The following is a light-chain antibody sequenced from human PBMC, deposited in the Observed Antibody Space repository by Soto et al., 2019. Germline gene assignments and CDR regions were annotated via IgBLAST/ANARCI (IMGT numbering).Light chain of an antibody. CDR2: GAS. J-gene: IGKJ4*01. V-gene: IGKV3-15*01. Sequence: EIVMTQSPATLSVSPGERATLSCRASQSVSSNLAWYQQKPGQAPRLLIYGASTRATGFPARFSGSGSGTEFTLTISSLQSEDFAVYYCQQYNNWLFTFGGGTKVEIK. CDR3: QQYNNWLFT. CDR1: QSVSSN.